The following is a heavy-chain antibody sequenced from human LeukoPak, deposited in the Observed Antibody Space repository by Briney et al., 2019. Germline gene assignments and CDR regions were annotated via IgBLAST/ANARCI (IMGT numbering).Heavy chain of an antibody. J-gene: IGHJ4*02. CDR3: ARRKGFGEGYFDS. CDR2: IYSSGST. D-gene: IGHD3-10*01. Sequence: SETLSLTCTVSGGSISSGSYYWSWIRQPAGKGLEWIGRIYSSGSTNYNPSLKSRVTISLDTSKNQFSLKLTSVTAADTAVYYCARRKGFGEGYFDSWGQGTLVTVSS. CDR1: GGSISSGSYY. V-gene: IGHV4-61*02.